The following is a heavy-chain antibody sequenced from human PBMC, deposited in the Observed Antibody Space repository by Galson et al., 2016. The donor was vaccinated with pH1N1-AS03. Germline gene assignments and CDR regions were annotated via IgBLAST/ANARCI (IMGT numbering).Heavy chain of an antibody. V-gene: IGHV3-64*01. Sequence: SLRLSCAVGGFTFSSYAMFWLRQAPGKGLEYVSAISGNGFSTYCANSVKDRFTVSRDNSKNTLYLQMGSLRVEDMAVYYCARGPVSYANYWFPPPDYWGQGTLVTVSS. CDR1: GFTFSSYA. D-gene: IGHD4/OR15-4a*01. CDR2: ISGNGFST. J-gene: IGHJ4*02. CDR3: ARGPVSYANYWFPPPDY.